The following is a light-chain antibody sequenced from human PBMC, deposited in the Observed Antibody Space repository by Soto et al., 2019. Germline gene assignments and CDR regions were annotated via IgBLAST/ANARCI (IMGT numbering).Light chain of an antibody. CDR1: QSVSSY. CDR3: QQRSNWPRT. J-gene: IGKJ1*01. Sequence: VLTQSPATLSLSPGERATLSCRASQSVSSYLAWYQQKPGQAPRLLIYDTSNRATGIPARFSGSGSGTDFTLTISSLEPEDFAVYYCQQRSNWPRTFGQGTKVEIK. CDR2: DTS. V-gene: IGKV3-11*01.